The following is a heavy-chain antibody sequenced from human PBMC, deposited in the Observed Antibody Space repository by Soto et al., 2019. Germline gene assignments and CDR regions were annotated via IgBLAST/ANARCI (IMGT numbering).Heavy chain of an antibody. D-gene: IGHD6-6*01. CDR1: GGSISGYY. Sequence: QVQLQESGPGLVKPSETLSLTCTVSGGSISGYYWSWIRQPPGKGLEWVGYVSYSGSPNYNPSLKIRVTISIDTSQNQFSLKLSSVTAADTAVYYCARAGRSSSKTVFDYWGQGTLVTVSS. CDR3: ARAGRSSSKTVFDY. CDR2: VSYSGSP. V-gene: IGHV4-59*01. J-gene: IGHJ4*02.